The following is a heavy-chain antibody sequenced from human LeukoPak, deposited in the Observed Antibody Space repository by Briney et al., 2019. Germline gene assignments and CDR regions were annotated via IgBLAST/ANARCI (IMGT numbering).Heavy chain of an antibody. Sequence: SETLSLTCTVSGGSLNNNYWSWVRQPPGKGLEWVGFIFYSGTTNYSSSLGGRATISMGSSRTHLTLKVPSLTAADTPVHFCARHLSDRPTVAGEFDYWGQGILVTVSS. CDR2: IFYSGTT. D-gene: IGHD6-19*01. CDR3: ARHLSDRPTVAGEFDY. CDR1: GGSLNNNY. J-gene: IGHJ4*02. V-gene: IGHV4-59*08.